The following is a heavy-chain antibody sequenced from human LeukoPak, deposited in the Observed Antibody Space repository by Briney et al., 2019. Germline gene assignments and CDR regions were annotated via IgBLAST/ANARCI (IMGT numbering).Heavy chain of an antibody. V-gene: IGHV3-21*01. CDR2: ISSSSSYI. J-gene: IGHJ4*02. Sequence: PWGSLRLSCAASGFTFSSYSMNWVRQAPGKGLRWVSSISSSSSYIYYADSVKGRFTISRDNAKNSLYLQMNSLRAEDTAVYYCAREFRAATVNDYWGQGTLVTVSS. D-gene: IGHD6-13*01. CDR3: AREFRAATVNDY. CDR1: GFTFSSYS.